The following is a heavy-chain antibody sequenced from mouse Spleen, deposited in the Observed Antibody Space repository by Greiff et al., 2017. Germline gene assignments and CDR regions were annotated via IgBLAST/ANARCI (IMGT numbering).Heavy chain of an antibody. D-gene: IGHD2-13*01. CDR2: IWTGGGT. Sequence: VKLVESGPGLVAPSQSLSITCTVSGFSLTSYAISWVRQPPGKGLEWLGVIWTGGGTNYNSALKSRLSISKDNSKSQVFLKMNSLQTDDTARYYCARNRDYGDYSWFAYWGQGTLVTVSA. J-gene: IGHJ3*01. V-gene: IGHV2-9-1*01. CDR3: ARNRDYGDYSWFAY. CDR1: GFSLTSYA.